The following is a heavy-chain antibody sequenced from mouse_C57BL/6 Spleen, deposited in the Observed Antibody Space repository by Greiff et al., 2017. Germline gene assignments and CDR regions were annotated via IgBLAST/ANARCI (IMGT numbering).Heavy chain of an antibody. D-gene: IGHD2-1*01. CDR2: IDPSDSYT. V-gene: IGHV1-69*01. Sequence: QVQLQQPGAELVMPGASVKLSCKASGYTFTSYWMHWVKQRPGQGLEWIGEIDPSDSYTNYNQKFKGKSTLTVDKSSSTAYMQLSSLTSEDSAVYYCARKGYGNYGDYYAMDYWGQGTSVTVSS. J-gene: IGHJ4*01. CDR3: ARKGYGNYGDYYAMDY. CDR1: GYTFTSYW.